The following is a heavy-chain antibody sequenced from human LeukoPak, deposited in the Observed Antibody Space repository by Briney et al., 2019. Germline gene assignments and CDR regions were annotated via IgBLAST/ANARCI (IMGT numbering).Heavy chain of an antibody. D-gene: IGHD3-10*01. J-gene: IGHJ4*02. Sequence: GGSVSLFCADSGFTFSSYAMHWVRQAPGKGLVWVAVISYDGSNKYYADSVKGRFTISRDNSKNTLYLQMNSLRAEDTAVYYCASGFGELLSSWGQGTLVTVSS. CDR2: ISYDGSNK. V-gene: IGHV3-30*04. CDR3: ASGFGELLSS. CDR1: GFTFSSYA.